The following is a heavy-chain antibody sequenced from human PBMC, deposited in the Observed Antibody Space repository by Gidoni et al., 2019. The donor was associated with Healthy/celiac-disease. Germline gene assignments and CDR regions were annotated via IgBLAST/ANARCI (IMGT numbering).Heavy chain of an antibody. D-gene: IGHD5-18*01. CDR1: VGSISRGGYY. J-gene: IGHJ6*02. Sequence: QVQLQESGPGLVKPSQTLSLTCTVSVGSISRGGYYWSWIRQHPGKGLEWIGYIYYSGSTYYNPSLKSRVTISVDTSKNQFSLKLSSVTAADTAVYYCARDRGRGYSYGLAYGMDVWGQGTTVTVSS. V-gene: IGHV4-31*03. CDR2: IYYSGST. CDR3: ARDRGRGYSYGLAYGMDV.